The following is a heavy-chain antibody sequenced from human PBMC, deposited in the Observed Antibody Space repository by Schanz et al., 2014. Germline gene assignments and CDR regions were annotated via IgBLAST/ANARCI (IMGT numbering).Heavy chain of an antibody. V-gene: IGHV4-30-4*07. CDR1: GGSISSGGYS. J-gene: IGHJ6*02. CDR3: YGMDV. Sequence: QVQLQESGPGLVKPSQTLSLTCAVSGGSISSGGYSWSWIRQPPGKGLEWIGYIFFRGSTYYNPSLKSRVTISIDPSKKQFSLRLTSVAAADTAVYYCYGMDVWGQGTTVTVSS. CDR2: IFFRGST.